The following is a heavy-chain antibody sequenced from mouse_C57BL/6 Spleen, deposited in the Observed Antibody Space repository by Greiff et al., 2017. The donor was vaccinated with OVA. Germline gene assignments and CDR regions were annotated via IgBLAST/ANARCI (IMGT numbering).Heavy chain of an antibody. CDR2: IHPNSGST. D-gene: IGHD2-3*01. V-gene: IGHV1-64*01. CDR3: TRAGDGYLDY. Sequence: QVQLQQPGAELVKPGASVKLSCKASGYTFTSYWMHWVKQRPGQGLEWIGMIHPNSGSTNYNEKFKSKATLTVDKSSSTAYMQLSSLTSEDSAVYYCTRAGDGYLDYWGQGTTLTVSS. J-gene: IGHJ2*01. CDR1: GYTFTSYW.